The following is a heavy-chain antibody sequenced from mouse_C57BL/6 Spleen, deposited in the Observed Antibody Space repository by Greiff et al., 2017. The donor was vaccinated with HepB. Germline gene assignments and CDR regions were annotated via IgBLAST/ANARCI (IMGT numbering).Heavy chain of an antibody. CDR1: GYTFTSYW. Sequence: EVQLQQSGTVLARPGASVKMSCKTSGYTFTSYWMHWVKQRPGQGLEWIGAIYPGNSDTSYNQKFKGKAKLTAVTSASTAYMELSSLTNEDSAVYYCTRFITTVVATRYFDVWGTGTTVTVSS. V-gene: IGHV1-5*01. D-gene: IGHD1-1*01. CDR3: TRFITTVVATRYFDV. CDR2: IYPGNSDT. J-gene: IGHJ1*03.